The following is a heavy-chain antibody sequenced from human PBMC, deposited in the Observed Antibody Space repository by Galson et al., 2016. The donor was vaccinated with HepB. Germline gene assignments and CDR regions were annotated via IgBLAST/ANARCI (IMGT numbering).Heavy chain of an antibody. CDR2: ITWNSNKI. CDR1: GFTFDTYA. Sequence: SLRLSCAASGFTFDTYAMHWVRQAPGKGLEWVSSITWNSNKIGYADSVKGRSTISRDNAKNSLYLQMNSLRAEDTALYYCAKDTYNSSGYYSLDSWGQGTPVTASS. V-gene: IGHV3-9*01. CDR3: AKDTYNSSGYYSLDS. J-gene: IGHJ4*02. D-gene: IGHD3-22*01.